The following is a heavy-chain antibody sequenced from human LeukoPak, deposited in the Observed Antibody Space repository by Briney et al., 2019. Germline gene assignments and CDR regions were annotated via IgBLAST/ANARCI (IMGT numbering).Heavy chain of an antibody. V-gene: IGHV3-21*01. CDR2: ITSSSSYI. J-gene: IGHJ6*02. CDR3: ARDSSYYYYVMDV. Sequence: GGSLRLSCAASGFTFSSYGMNWVRQAPGKGLEWVSSITSSSSYIYYADSVKGRFTISRDNAKNSLYLQMNSLRAEDTAVYYCARDSSYYYYVMDVWGQGTTVTVSS. D-gene: IGHD2/OR15-2a*01. CDR1: GFTFSSYG.